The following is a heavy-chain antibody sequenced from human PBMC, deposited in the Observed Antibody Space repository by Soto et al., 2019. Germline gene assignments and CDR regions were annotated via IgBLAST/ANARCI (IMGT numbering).Heavy chain of an antibody. CDR1: GGTFSSYA. J-gene: IGHJ4*02. CDR2: IIPIFGTA. D-gene: IGHD6-19*01. Sequence: SVKVSCKASGGTFSSYAISWVRQAPGQGLEWMGGIIPIFGTANYAQKFQGRVTITADKSTGTAYMELSSLRSEDTAVYYCARAVAGWPYYFDYWGQGTLVTVSS. CDR3: ARAVAGWPYYFDY. V-gene: IGHV1-69*06.